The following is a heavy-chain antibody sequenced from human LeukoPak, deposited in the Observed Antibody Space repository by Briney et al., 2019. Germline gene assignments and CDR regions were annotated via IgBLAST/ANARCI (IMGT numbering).Heavy chain of an antibody. CDR3: ARDPGGATVVTGAFDI. CDR1: GYTFTGYY. Sequence: GASVKVSCKASGYTFTGYYMHWVRQAPGQGLEWMGWINPNSGGTNYAQKFQGRVTMTRDTSISTAYMELSRLRSDDTAVYFCARDPGGATVVTGAFDIWGQGTMVTVSS. J-gene: IGHJ3*02. V-gene: IGHV1-2*02. CDR2: INPNSGGT. D-gene: IGHD4-23*01.